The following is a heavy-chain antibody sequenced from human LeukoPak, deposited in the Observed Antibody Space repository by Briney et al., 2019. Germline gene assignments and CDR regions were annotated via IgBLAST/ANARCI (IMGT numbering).Heavy chain of an antibody. J-gene: IGHJ4*02. V-gene: IGHV3-21*01. CDR1: GFTFSSYA. CDR3: TREDCSNVRCYGASDD. CDR2: ISSANHM. Sequence: PGGSLRLSCAASGFTFSSYAMSWVRQAPGKGLEYVSSISSANHMYYADSVKGRFTISRDNAKNSLFLQMNNLRGEDTAVYYCTREDCSNVRCYGASDDWGQGTLVTVSS. D-gene: IGHD2-2*01.